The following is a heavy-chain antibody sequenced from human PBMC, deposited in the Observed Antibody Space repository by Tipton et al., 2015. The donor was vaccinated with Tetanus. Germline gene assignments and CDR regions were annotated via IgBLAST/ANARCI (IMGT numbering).Heavy chain of an antibody. CDR1: GDSISSFY. J-gene: IGHJ5*02. Sequence: TLSLTCSVSGDSISSFYWSWIRQPAGKGLEWIGRIYTSGSTNYNPSLKSRVTMSVDTSKRQFSLKLTSVTAADTAVYYCARDQGGGRVVRLNWFDPWGPGTLVTVSS. CDR2: IYTSGST. CDR3: ARDQGGGRVVRLNWFDP. D-gene: IGHD6-6*01. V-gene: IGHV4-4*07.